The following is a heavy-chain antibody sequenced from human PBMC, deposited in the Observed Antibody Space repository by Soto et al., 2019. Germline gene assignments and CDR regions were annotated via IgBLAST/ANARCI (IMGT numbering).Heavy chain of an antibody. V-gene: IGHV4-34*01. CDR1: GGSFSGYY. D-gene: IGHD2-15*01. Sequence: QVQLQQWGAGLLKPSETLSLTCAVSGGSFSGYYWSWIRQPPGKGLEWIGEINHSGSTNYNPSLKSRVTISVDTSKNQFSLKLSSVTAADTAVYFCAREEAGYCSGGSCRIFDYWGQGTLVTVSS. J-gene: IGHJ4*02. CDR2: INHSGST. CDR3: AREEAGYCSGGSCRIFDY.